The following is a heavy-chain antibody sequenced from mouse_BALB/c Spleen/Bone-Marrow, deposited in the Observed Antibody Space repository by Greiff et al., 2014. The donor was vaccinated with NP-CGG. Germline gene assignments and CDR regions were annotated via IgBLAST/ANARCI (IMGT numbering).Heavy chain of an antibody. Sequence: QVQLQQSGAELVRPGSSVKISCKASGYAFSSFWMNWMKQRPGQGPEWIGQIYPGDGDTNYNGKFKGKATLTADMSSSTAYIQLSSLTSKDSAVYFCARDDLGPDYWGQGTTLTVSS. CDR3: ARDDLGPDY. V-gene: IGHV1-80*01. D-gene: IGHD3-1*01. CDR1: GYAFSSFW. CDR2: IYPGDGDT. J-gene: IGHJ2*01.